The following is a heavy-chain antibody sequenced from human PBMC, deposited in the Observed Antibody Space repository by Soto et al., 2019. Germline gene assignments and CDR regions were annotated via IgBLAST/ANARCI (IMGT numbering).Heavy chain of an antibody. Sequence: QVQLQESGPGLVKPSETLSLTCTVSGGSISGYYWSWIRQPPGKGLEWIGYIYYSGSTNYNPSLKSRVTISVDTSKNQFSLKLSSVTAADTAVYYCARHVGSYWYWAFDIWCQGTVVTVSS. V-gene: IGHV4-59*08. CDR2: IYYSGST. CDR1: GGSISGYY. J-gene: IGHJ3*02. CDR3: ARHVGSYWYWAFDI. D-gene: IGHD1-26*01.